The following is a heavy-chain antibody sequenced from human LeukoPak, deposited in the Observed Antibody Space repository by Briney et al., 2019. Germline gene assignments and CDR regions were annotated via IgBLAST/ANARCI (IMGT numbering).Heavy chain of an antibody. CDR2: ISGNNGKT. CDR3: SRDEKRMEANFDF. V-gene: IGHV1-18*01. CDR1: GYTFTSYG. J-gene: IGHJ4*02. Sequence: ASVKVSCKASGYTFTSYGVSWMRQAPGQGLEWMGWISGNNGKTSYAQKFQGRVIMTTDTSTSTAYLELRSLRSDDTAVYYCSRDEKRMEANFDFWGQGTLVTVSS. D-gene: IGHD1-1*01.